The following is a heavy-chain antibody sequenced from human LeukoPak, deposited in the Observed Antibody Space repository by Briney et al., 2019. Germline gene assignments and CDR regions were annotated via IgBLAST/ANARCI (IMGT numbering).Heavy chain of an antibody. CDR3: AGFRSAVAGSFSYCYLDG. Sequence: SETLSLTCTVSDGSISSYYWSWIRLPPGKGPEYIGYVSYRGTTNYNPSLKSRLTISLDTSKNQISLRLTSVTAADTAVYYCAGFRSAVAGSFSYCYLDGWGKGTTVTVSS. J-gene: IGHJ6*03. D-gene: IGHD6-19*01. CDR2: VSYRGTT. CDR1: DGSISSYY. V-gene: IGHV4-59*01.